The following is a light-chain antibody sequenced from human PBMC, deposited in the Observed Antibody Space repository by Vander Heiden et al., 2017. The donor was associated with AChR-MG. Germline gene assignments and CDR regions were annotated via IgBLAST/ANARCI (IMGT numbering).Light chain of an antibody. CDR1: QSVSSTY. CDR3: QQYGSSFT. Sequence: EIVLTRSPGTLSVSAGERATLSCRASQSVSSTYLAWYQQKPGQAPRLLIYGASSRATGIPDRFSGSGSGTDFTLTISRLEPEDFAVYYCQQYGSSFTFGPGTKVDIK. V-gene: IGKV3-20*01. CDR2: GAS. J-gene: IGKJ3*01.